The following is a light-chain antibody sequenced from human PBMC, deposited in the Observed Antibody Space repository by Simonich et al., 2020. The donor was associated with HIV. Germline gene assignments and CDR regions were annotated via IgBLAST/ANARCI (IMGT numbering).Light chain of an antibody. CDR1: QSVSSN. J-gene: IGKJ4*01. CDR2: GAS. Sequence: EIVMTQSPATLPVSPGERATLSGRDSQSVSSNLAWYQQKPGQAPRLLIYGASTRATGIPARFSGSGSGTEFTLTISSMQSEDFAVYYCQQYNNWPPLTFGGGTKVEIK. CDR3: QQYNNWPPLT. V-gene: IGKV3-15*01.